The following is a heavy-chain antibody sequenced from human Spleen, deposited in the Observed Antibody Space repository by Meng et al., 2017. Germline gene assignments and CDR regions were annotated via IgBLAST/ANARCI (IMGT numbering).Heavy chain of an antibody. Sequence: ASVKVSCKVSGYTLSDLSMLWVRQAPGKGLEWMGGSDPDDGETFYAQKFQGRVTMTEDTSTDTAYMELSSLRSEDTAVYYCARDHRPGIAVAGAGKNFDYWGQGTLVTVSS. V-gene: IGHV1-24*01. J-gene: IGHJ4*02. CDR1: GYTLSDLS. CDR2: SDPDDGET. CDR3: ARDHRPGIAVAGAGKNFDY. D-gene: IGHD6-19*01.